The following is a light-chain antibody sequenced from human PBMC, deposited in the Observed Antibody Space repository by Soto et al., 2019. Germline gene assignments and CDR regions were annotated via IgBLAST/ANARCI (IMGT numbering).Light chain of an antibody. CDR1: QGVSRW. Sequence: DIQMTQSPSSVSASVGATVTDTCRASQGVSRWLAWYQQKPGKAPRLLIYAGSSPQNGVPPRFNGAHPGTDFSLTISSIPSREAATSFCKRTRVYTHTFGGQNKV. V-gene: IGKV1-12*01. CDR3: KRTRVYTHT. J-gene: IGKJ4*01. CDR2: AGS.